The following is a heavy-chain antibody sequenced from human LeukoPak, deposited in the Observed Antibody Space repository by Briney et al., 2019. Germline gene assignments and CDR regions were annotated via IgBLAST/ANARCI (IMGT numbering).Heavy chain of an antibody. Sequence: SETLSLTCAVYGGSFGGYYWSWIRQPPGKGLEWIGEINHSGSTNYNPSLKSRVTISVDTSKNQFSLKLSSVTAADTAVYYCASRVEMATTHDYWGQGTLVTVSS. CDR1: GGSFGGYY. D-gene: IGHD5-24*01. CDR3: ASRVEMATTHDY. V-gene: IGHV4-34*01. CDR2: INHSGST. J-gene: IGHJ4*02.